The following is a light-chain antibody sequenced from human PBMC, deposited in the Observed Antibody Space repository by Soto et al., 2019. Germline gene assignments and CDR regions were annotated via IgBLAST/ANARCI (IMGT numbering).Light chain of an antibody. CDR2: EVS. CDR1: SSDVGGYNY. CDR3: SSYTSSSTLGHV. Sequence: QSALTQPASMSGSPGQSITISCTGTSSDVGGYNYVSWYQQHPGKAPKLMIYEVSNRPSGVSNRFSGSKSGNTASLTISGLQAEDEADYYCSSYTSSSTLGHVFGTGTKVTVL. V-gene: IGLV2-14*01. J-gene: IGLJ1*01.